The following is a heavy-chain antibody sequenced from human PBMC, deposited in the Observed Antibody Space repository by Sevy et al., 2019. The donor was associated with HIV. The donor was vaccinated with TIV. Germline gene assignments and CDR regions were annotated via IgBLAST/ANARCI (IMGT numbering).Heavy chain of an antibody. CDR2: ISSSGSSI. CDR1: GFSFTSYE. V-gene: IGHV3-48*03. Sequence: GGSLRLSCAASGFSFTSYEINWVRQAPGKGLEWVSKISSSGSSIYYADSVKGRFTISRDNAKNSLNLQMNSLRAEDTAVYYCTRNGGAFDNGFDPWGQGTLVTVSS. J-gene: IGHJ5*02. D-gene: IGHD2-8*01. CDR3: TRNGGAFDNGFDP.